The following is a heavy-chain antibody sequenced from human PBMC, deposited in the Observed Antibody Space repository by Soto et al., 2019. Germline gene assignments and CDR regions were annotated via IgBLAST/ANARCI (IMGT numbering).Heavy chain of an antibody. CDR1: GYTFTSYA. Sequence: ASVKVSCKASGYTFTSYAMHWVRQAPGQRLEWMGWINAGNGNTKYSQKFQGRVTITRDTSASTAYMELSSLRSEDTAVYYCARWGIYYDISGYYPGTFDFWCQGILVSV. CDR3: ARWGIYYDISGYYPGTFDF. D-gene: IGHD3-22*01. CDR2: INAGNGNT. J-gene: IGHJ3*01. V-gene: IGHV1-3*01.